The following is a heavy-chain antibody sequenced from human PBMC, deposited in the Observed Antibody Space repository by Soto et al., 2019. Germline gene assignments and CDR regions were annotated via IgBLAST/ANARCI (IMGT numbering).Heavy chain of an antibody. V-gene: IGHV3-30-3*01. CDR2: ISYKGNNK. CDR3: ARDPDEDQLNPGGSFVN. CDR1: GFTFSGFA. Sequence: GGSLRLSCAASGFTFSGFAMHWVRQSPGKGLEWVAFISYKGNNKYYAESVKGRFTISRDNSENTLYLQVSSLRGDDTAVYYCARDPDEDQLNPGGSFVNWGQGTLVTVSS. J-gene: IGHJ4*02. D-gene: IGHD5-12*01.